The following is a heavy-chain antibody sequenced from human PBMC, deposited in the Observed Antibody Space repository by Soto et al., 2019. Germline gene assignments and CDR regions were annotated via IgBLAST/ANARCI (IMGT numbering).Heavy chain of an antibody. CDR3: ARNGYCSGGSCYSGWFDP. J-gene: IGHJ5*02. D-gene: IGHD2-15*01. CDR2: IYYSGST. CDR1: GGSVSSYY. Sequence: ETLSLTCTVSGGSVSSYYCSWIRQPPGKGLEWIGYIYYSGSTNYNPSLKSRVTISVDTSKNQFSLKLSSVTAADTAVYYCARNGYCSGGSCYSGWFDPWGQATLVTVSS. V-gene: IGHV4-59*02.